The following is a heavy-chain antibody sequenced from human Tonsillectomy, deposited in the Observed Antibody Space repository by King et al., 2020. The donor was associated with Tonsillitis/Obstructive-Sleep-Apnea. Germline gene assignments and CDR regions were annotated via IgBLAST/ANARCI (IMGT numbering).Heavy chain of an antibody. V-gene: IGHV6-1*01. CDR3: ALGSEIGGWFDH. CDR1: NSAA. J-gene: IGHJ5*02. CDR2: TYYRSKWYN. Sequence: NSAACNWIRQSPSRGLEWLGRTYYRSKWYNDYAVSVKSRITINPDTSKNQFSLQLNSVTPEDTAVYYCALGSEIGGWFDHGGQGTLVTVSS. D-gene: IGHD3-10*01.